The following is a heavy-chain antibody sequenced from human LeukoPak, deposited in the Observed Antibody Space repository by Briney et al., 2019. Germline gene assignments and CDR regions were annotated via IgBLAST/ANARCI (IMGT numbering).Heavy chain of an antibody. J-gene: IGHJ5*02. CDR2: ISGSSTYI. CDR3: GRDRDWGAFDP. CDR1: GFTFSRYT. Sequence: PGGSLRLSCAASGFTFSRYTINWVRQAPGKGLEWVSSISGSSTYIYYADSMKGRFTISRDNSKNTVSLQMNSLRVEDTALYYCGRDRDWGAFDPWGQGTPVTVSS. D-gene: IGHD3/OR15-3a*01. V-gene: IGHV3-21*04.